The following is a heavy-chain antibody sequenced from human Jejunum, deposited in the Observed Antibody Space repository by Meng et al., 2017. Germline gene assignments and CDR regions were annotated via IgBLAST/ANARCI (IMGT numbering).Heavy chain of an antibody. V-gene: IGHV3-72*01. J-gene: IGHJ4*02. D-gene: IGHD3-16*02. CDR1: GFSFSDYY. Sequence: GESLKISCAVSGFSFSDYYMDWVRQAPGEGLEWVGRTRDKAHSFTTEYAASVKGRFTISRDDSENSLYLQMNSLKTEDTAVYHCVRVESDGRSYHSSYWGQGTRVTVSS. CDR2: TRDKAHSFTT. CDR3: VRVESDGRSYHSSY.